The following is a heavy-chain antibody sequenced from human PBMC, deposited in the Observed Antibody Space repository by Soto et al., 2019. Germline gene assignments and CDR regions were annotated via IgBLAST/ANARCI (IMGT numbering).Heavy chain of an antibody. CDR1: GGSISSYY. CDR3: ARWVGRHYDSGKYFDY. D-gene: IGHD3-22*01. CDR2: IYYSGST. Sequence: PSETLSLTCTVSGGSISSYYWSWIRQPPGKGLEWIGYIYYSGSTNYNPSLKSRVTMSVDTSKNQFSLKLSSVTAADTAVYYCARWVGRHYDSGKYFDYWGQGTLVTVSS. V-gene: IGHV4-59*01. J-gene: IGHJ4*02.